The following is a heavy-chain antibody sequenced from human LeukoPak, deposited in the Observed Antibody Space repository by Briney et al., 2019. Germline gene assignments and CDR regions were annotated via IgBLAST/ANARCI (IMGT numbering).Heavy chain of an antibody. CDR2: ISGSGGST. J-gene: IGHJ4*02. Sequence: PGGSLRLSCAASGFTFSTYGMSWVRQAPGKGLEWVSAISGSGGSTYYADSVKGRFTISRDNSKNTLYLQMNSLRAEDTAVYYCAKVYQLLERADESYWGQGTLVTVSS. CDR3: AKVYQLLERADESY. V-gene: IGHV3-23*01. CDR1: GFTFSTYG. D-gene: IGHD2-2*01.